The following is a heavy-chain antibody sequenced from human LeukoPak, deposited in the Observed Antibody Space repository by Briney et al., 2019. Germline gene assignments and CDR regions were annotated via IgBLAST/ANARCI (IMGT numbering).Heavy chain of an antibody. J-gene: IGHJ6*04. Sequence: SETLSLTCAVYGGSFSGYYWSWIRQPPGKGLEWIGEINHSGSTNYNPSLKSRVTISVDTSKNQFSLKLSSVTAADTAVYYCARGGGFGELLSFWGKGTTVTVSS. CDR2: INHSGST. CDR1: GGSFSGYY. V-gene: IGHV4-34*01. D-gene: IGHD3-10*01. CDR3: ARGGGFGELLSF.